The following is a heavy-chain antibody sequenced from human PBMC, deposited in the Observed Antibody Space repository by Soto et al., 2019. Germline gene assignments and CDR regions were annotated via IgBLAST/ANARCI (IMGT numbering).Heavy chain of an antibody. Sequence: EVQLLESGGDLVQPGGSLRLSCAASGFTFTSYAMTWVRQAPGKGLEWVSGVSGGGGSTYYADSVKGRFTISRDNSKNTLYLQMNSLRAEDTALYYCAKGGDITGWYGVDFWGQGTLVTVSS. CDR2: VSGGGGST. CDR3: AKGGDITGWYGVDF. D-gene: IGHD6-19*01. J-gene: IGHJ4*02. V-gene: IGHV3-23*01. CDR1: GFTFTSYA.